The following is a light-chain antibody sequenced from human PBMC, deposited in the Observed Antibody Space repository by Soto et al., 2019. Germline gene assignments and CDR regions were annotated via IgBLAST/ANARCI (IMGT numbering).Light chain of an antibody. V-gene: IGKV3-20*01. CDR1: ERLSSVY. CDR3: QHYNSYSEA. J-gene: IGKJ1*01. CDR2: GAS. Sequence: EIVLTQSPGTLSLSPGERATLSCRASERLSSVYLAWYQQRPGQPPRLLIYGASNRATGIPDRFSGSGSGTDFTLIINRLEPEDVATYYCQHYNSYSEAFGQGTKVDIK.